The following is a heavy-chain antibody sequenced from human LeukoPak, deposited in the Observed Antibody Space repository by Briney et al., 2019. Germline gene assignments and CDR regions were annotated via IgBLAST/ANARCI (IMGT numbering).Heavy chain of an antibody. Sequence: GGSLRLSCAASGFTFDDYAMHWVRQAPGKGLEWVSGISWNSGSIDYADSVKGRFTISRDNAKNSVYLQMNSLRAEDTAVYYCARRGGYDLYGMDVWGQGTTVTVSS. CDR2: ISWNSGSI. D-gene: IGHD5-12*01. CDR1: GFTFDDYA. J-gene: IGHJ6*02. CDR3: ARRGGYDLYGMDV. V-gene: IGHV3-9*01.